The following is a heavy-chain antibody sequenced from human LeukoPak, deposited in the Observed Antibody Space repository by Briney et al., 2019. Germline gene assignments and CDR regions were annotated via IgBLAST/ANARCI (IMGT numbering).Heavy chain of an antibody. Sequence: TSETLSLTCTVSGGSISSGDYYWSWIRQPPGKGLEWIGYIYYSGSTYYNPSLKSRVTISVDTSKNQFSLKLSSVTAADTAVYYCARALNVVWFDPWGQGTLVTVSS. J-gene: IGHJ5*02. CDR3: ARALNVVWFDP. CDR2: IYYSGST. V-gene: IGHV4-30-4*08. CDR1: GGSISSGDYY.